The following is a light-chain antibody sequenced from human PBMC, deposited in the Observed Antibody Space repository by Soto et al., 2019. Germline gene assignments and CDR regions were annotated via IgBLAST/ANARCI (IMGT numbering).Light chain of an antibody. J-gene: IGLJ1*01. V-gene: IGLV2-14*03. Sequence: QSVLTQPASMSGSPGQSITISCTGTSSDVGAFNRVCWYQQHPGKAPRLIIFDVSSRPSGISDRFSGSKSGNTASLTISGLQAEDESDYYFTSYTPTPTYVFGTGTKVTVL. CDR1: SSDVGAFNR. CDR2: DVS. CDR3: TSYTPTPTYV.